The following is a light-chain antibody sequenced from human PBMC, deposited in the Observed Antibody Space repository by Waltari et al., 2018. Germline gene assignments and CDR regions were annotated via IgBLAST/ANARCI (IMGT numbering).Light chain of an antibody. CDR2: RSD. CDR3: SAWDKDLVAVV. V-gene: IGLV10-54*04. J-gene: IGLJ3*02. CDR1: RNNVGNQG. Sequence: QAGLIQPPSVSRALGQTATLTSAGNRNNVGNQGVAWLQQHQGHPPKLLSYRSDNRPSGISERFSASRSGNTASLTITGLQADDEADYYCSAWDKDLVAVVFGGGTKLTVL.